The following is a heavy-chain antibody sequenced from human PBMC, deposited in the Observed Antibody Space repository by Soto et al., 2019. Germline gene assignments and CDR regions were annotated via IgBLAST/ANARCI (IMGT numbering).Heavy chain of an antibody. D-gene: IGHD5-18*01. CDR3: ARGDTPMITGMDSFDI. CDR2: IKQDGTEK. V-gene: IGHV3-7*01. CDR1: GFTFSRYW. Sequence: GGSLRLSCAASGFTFSRYWMNWVRQAPGKGLEWVANIKQDGTEKNYVDSVKGRFTISRDNARNSLHLQMDSLRAEDTAVYFCARGDTPMITGMDSFDIWGQGTMVTVSS. J-gene: IGHJ3*02.